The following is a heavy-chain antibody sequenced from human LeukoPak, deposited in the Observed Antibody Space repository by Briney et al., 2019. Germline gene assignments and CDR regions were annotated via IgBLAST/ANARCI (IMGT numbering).Heavy chain of an antibody. CDR2: INPSGGST. D-gene: IGHD3-16*02. Sequence: ASVKVSCKASGYTFTGYYMHWVRQAPGQGLEWMGIINPSGGSTSYAQKFQGRVTMTRDTSTSTVYMELSSLRSEDTAVYYCARGGSYDCVWGSYRPSDFVDYWGQGTLVTVSS. V-gene: IGHV1-46*01. J-gene: IGHJ4*02. CDR3: ARGGSYDCVWGSYRPSDFVDY. CDR1: GYTFTGYY.